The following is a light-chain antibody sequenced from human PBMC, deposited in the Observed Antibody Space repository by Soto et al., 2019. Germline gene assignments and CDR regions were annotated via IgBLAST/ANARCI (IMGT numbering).Light chain of an antibody. V-gene: IGKV3D-15*01. Sequence: EIVLTQSPGTLSLSTGERATLSCRTIQSVSSSYLAWYQQKPGQAPSLLMYGASSRATGIPARFSGSGSGSEFTLTISGLQSEDLAVYYCQQYNDRPPITFGQGTRLEI. J-gene: IGKJ5*01. CDR3: QQYNDRPPIT. CDR1: QSVSSSY. CDR2: GAS.